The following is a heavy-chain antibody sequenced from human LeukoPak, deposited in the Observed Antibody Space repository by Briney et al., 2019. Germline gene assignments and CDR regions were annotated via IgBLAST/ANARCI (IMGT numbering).Heavy chain of an antibody. Sequence: GGSLRLSCVASGFTFSSYGMHWVRQAPGKGLEWVAFIRYDGSNKYYADSVKGRFTISRDNSKNTLYLQMNSLKTEDTAVYYCTTDPMVRGPRDYWGQGTLVTVSS. V-gene: IGHV3-30*02. CDR1: GFTFSSYG. D-gene: IGHD3-10*01. CDR2: IRYDGSNK. J-gene: IGHJ4*02. CDR3: TTDPMVRGPRDY.